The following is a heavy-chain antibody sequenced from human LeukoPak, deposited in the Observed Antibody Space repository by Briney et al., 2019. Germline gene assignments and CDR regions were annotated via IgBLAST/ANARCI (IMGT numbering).Heavy chain of an antibody. J-gene: IGHJ5*01. V-gene: IGHV3-23*01. CDR2: ISAGADST. CDR1: AFTFSSYA. CDR3: ARGAYGDYDS. Sequence: GGSLRLSCAASAFTFSSYAMSWVRQAPGKGLEWVSAISAGADSTYYADSVQGRFTIPRDNSKHTLHLQMGGLRAGDTAVYFCARGAYGDYDSWGQGALVTVSS. D-gene: IGHD4-17*01.